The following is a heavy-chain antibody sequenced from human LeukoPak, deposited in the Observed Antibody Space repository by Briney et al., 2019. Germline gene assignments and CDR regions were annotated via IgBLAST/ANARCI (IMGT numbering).Heavy chain of an antibody. CDR2: IYYNGST. CDR3: TREGSGSLFYYGMDV. D-gene: IGHD3-10*01. J-gene: IGHJ6*02. CDR1: GASISSYY. V-gene: IGHV4-39*02. Sequence: SETLSLTCTVSGASISSYYWGWIRQPPGKGLEWIGSIYYNGSTYYNPSLKSRVTISVDTSKKQFSLKLSSVTAADSAVYYCTREGSGSLFYYGMDVWGQGTTVTVSS.